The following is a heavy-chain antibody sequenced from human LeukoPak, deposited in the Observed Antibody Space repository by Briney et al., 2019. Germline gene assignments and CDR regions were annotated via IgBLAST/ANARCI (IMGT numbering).Heavy chain of an antibody. J-gene: IGHJ4*02. D-gene: IGHD2-2*01. CDR3: ATYDCTSTTCSFDY. V-gene: IGHV5-51*01. CDR1: GFIFTDYW. Sequence: GESLKISCKGSGFIFTDYWIGWVRQMPGKGLEWMGIIYPGDSDTRYSPSFQGQATISVDKSISTAYLQWTSLKASDTAMYYSATYDCTSTTCSFDYWGQGTLVTVSS. CDR2: IYPGDSDT.